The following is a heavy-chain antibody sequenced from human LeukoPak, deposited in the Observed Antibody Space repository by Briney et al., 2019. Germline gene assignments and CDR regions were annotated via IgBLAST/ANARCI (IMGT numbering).Heavy chain of an antibody. CDR3: ARDTWISYYDFWSGSGPYYFDY. CDR1: GYTFTSYY. D-gene: IGHD3-3*01. J-gene: IGHJ4*02. CDR2: INPSGGST. Sequence: ASVKVSCKASGYTFTSYYMHWVRQAPGQGLEWMGIINPSGGSTSYAQKFQGRVTMTRDMSTSTVYMELSSLRSEDTAVYYCARDTWISYYDFWSGSGPYYFDYWGQGTLVTVSS. V-gene: IGHV1-46*01.